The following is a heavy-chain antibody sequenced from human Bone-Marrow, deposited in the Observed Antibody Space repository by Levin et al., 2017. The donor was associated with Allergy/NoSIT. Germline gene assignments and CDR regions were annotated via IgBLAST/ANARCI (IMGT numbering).Heavy chain of an antibody. CDR2: ISASGSTT. CDR1: GFTLSSYA. CDR3: AKSSGSGWSRTSSCFED. V-gene: IGHV3-23*01. D-gene: IGHD6-19*01. Sequence: GESLKISCAASGFTLSSYAMTWVRQAPGKGLEWVAGISASGSTTYYADSVKGRFTISRDNSKNTLYLQMNSLRAEDTAVYYCAKSSGSGWSRTSSCFEDWGQGTLVTVSS. J-gene: IGHJ4*02.